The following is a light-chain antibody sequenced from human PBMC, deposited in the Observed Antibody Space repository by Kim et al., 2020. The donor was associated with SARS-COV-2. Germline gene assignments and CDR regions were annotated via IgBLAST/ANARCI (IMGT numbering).Light chain of an antibody. V-gene: IGLV3-19*01. Sequence: LGQTVRITCQGDSLRSYYASWYQQKPGQGPVLVIYGKNNRPSGIPDRFSGSSSGNTASLTITGAQAEDEADYYCNSRDSSGNHVVFGGGTQLTVL. CDR2: GKN. CDR3: NSRDSSGNHVV. J-gene: IGLJ2*01. CDR1: SLRSYY.